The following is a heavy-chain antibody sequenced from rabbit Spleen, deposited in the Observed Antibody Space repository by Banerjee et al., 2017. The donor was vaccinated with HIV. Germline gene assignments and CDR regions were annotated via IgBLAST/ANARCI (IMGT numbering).Heavy chain of an antibody. CDR3: ARALVPWLGLTRLDL. V-gene: IGHV1S7*01. J-gene: IGHJ3*01. D-gene: IGHD4-1*01. CDR2: IYAVKGST. CDR1: GVDFTNYY. Sequence: QLKETGGGLVQPGGSLTLSCKASGVDFTNYYISWVRQAPGKGLEWIGIIYAVKGSTDYASWVNGRFTISSDNAQKTVDIQMHSMTAADTATYFCARALVPWLGLTRLDLWGQGTLVTVS.